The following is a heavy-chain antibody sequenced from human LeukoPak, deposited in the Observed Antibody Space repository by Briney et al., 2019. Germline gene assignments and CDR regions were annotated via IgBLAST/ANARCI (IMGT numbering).Heavy chain of an antibody. J-gene: IGHJ6*02. D-gene: IGHD3-3*01. V-gene: IGHV3-23*01. Sequence: GGSLRLSCAASGFTLSSYAMSWVRQAPGKGLEWVSAISGSGGSTYYADSVKGRFTISRDNSKNTLYLQMNSLRAEDTAVYYCAKGRITIFGVAFYYYYGMDVWGQGTTATVSS. CDR2: ISGSGGST. CDR3: AKGRITIFGVAFYYYYGMDV. CDR1: GFTLSSYA.